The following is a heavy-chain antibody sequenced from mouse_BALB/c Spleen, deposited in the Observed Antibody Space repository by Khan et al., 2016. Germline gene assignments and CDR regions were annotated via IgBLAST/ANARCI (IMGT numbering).Heavy chain of an antibody. CDR2: ISYSGST. CDR3: ACDYYCSSFFAY. D-gene: IGHD1-1*01. Sequence: VQLKESGPGLVKPSQSLSLTCTVTGYSLTSDYAWNWIRQFPGNKLEWMGNISYSGSTSYNPSLKSRITITRDTYTTQFFLLLTSVTTEASANYYCACDYYCSSFFAYWGQGTLVTVSA. CDR1: GYSLTSDYA. V-gene: IGHV3-2*02. J-gene: IGHJ3*01.